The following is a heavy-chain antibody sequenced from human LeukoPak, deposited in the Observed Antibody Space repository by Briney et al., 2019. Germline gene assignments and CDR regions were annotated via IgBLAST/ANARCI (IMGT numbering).Heavy chain of an antibody. CDR3: AKESGKFDY. CDR2: ISADGGST. Sequence: GGSLRLSCVASGLNFDDSAIHWVRQAPGKGLEWVSLISADGGSTFSADSVKGRFSISRDNSKNSLYLQMNSLRSEDTAMYYCAKESGKFDYWGQGTLVAVSS. CDR1: GLNFDDSA. J-gene: IGHJ4*02. V-gene: IGHV3-43*02.